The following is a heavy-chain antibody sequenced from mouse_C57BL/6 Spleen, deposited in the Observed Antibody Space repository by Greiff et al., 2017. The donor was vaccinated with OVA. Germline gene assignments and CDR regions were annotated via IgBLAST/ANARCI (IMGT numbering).Heavy chain of an antibody. CDR3: ARQLRPYYFDY. J-gene: IGHJ2*01. D-gene: IGHD3-2*02. CDR2: IDPSDSYT. V-gene: IGHV1-50*01. Sequence: QVQLQQPGAELVKPGASVKLSCKASGYTFTSYWMQWVKQRPGQGLEWIGEIDPSDSYTNYNQKFKGKATLTVDTSSSPAYMQLSSLTSEDSAVYYCARQLRPYYFDYWGQGTTLTVSS. CDR1: GYTFTSYW.